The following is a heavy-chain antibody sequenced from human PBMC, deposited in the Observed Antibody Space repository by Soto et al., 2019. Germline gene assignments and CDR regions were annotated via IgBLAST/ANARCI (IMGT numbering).Heavy chain of an antibody. V-gene: IGHV3-64*01. CDR1: GFTFSSYA. CDR3: ARSYSYSGMDV. J-gene: IGHJ6*02. Sequence: PGGSLRLSCAASGFTFSSYAMHWVRQAPGKGLEYVSAISSNGGSTYYANSVKGRFTISRDNSKNTLYLQMGSLRAEDMAVYYCARSYSYSGMDVWGQGTTVTVSS. CDR2: ISSNGGST.